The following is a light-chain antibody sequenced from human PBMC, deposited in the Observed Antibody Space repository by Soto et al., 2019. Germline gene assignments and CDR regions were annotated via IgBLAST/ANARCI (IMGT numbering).Light chain of an antibody. Sequence: EIVLTQSPGTLSLSPGERATLSCRASQSVSSSYLAWYQQKPGQAPRLLIYGASSRATGIPDRFSGSGSVTDFTLTISRLEPEDFAVYYCQQYGSSPTLTFGQGTKVEIK. CDR3: QQYGSSPTLT. J-gene: IGKJ1*01. CDR1: QSVSSSY. CDR2: GAS. V-gene: IGKV3-20*01.